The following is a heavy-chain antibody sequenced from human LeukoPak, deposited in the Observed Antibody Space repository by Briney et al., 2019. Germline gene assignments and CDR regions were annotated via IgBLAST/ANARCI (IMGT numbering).Heavy chain of an antibody. V-gene: IGHV4-59*08. J-gene: IGHJ4*02. CDR3: ASQRGYCSSTSCNRPFDY. D-gene: IGHD2-2*02. CDR2: IYYSGST. Sequence: SETLSLTCTVSGGSISSYYWSWIRQPPGKGLEWIGYIYYSGSTNYNPSLKSRVTISVDTSKNQFSLKLSSVTAADTAVYYCASQRGYCSSTSCNRPFDYWGQGTLVTVSS. CDR1: GGSISSYY.